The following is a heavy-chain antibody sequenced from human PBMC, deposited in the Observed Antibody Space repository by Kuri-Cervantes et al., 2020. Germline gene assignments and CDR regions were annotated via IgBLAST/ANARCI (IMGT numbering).Heavy chain of an antibody. CDR2: INHSGST. V-gene: IGHV4-34*01. CDR3: ARGVGGGAVSSWSLSGGDY. Sequence: SETLSLTCAVYGGSFSGYYWSWIRQPPGKGLEWIGEINHSGSTNYNPSLKSRVTISVDTSKNQFSLKLSSVTAADTAVYYCARGVGGGAVSSWSLSGGDYWGQGTLVTVSS. D-gene: IGHD6-13*01. J-gene: IGHJ4*02. CDR1: GGSFSGYY.